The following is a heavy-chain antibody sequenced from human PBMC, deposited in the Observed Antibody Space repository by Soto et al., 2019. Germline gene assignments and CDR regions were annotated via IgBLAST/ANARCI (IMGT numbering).Heavy chain of an antibody. CDR3: AKGTYGRQLLFDY. CDR1: GFTFSSYA. Sequence: AGSLSLPCAASGFTFSSYAMSWIRQAPGKGLEWVSAISGSGGSTYYADSVKGRFTISRDNSKNTLYLQMSSLRAEDTAVYYCAKGTYGRQLLFDYWGQGTLVTVSS. V-gene: IGHV3-23*01. CDR2: ISGSGGST. D-gene: IGHD2-2*01. J-gene: IGHJ4*02.